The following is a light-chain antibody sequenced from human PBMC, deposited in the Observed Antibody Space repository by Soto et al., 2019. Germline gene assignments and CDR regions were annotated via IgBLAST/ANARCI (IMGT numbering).Light chain of an antibody. CDR1: QSLLYSNGYNY. J-gene: IGKJ3*01. Sequence: DVVMTQSPLSLPVTPGEPASISCRSSQSLLYSNGYNYLDWYLQKPGQSPQLLIYLGSYRASGVPDRFTGSGSGTDFTLKISRVEAEDVGVYYCMQALQTPFTFGPVTKVDIK. V-gene: IGKV2-28*01. CDR3: MQALQTPFT. CDR2: LGS.